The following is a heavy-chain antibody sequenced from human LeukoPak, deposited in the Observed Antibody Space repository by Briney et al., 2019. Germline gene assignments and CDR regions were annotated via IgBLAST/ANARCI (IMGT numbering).Heavy chain of an antibody. D-gene: IGHD4-17*01. Sequence: GSSVKVSCKASGGTFSSYAISWVRQAPGQGLEWMGGIIPIFGTANYAQKFQGRVTITADESTSTAYTELSSLRSEDTAVYYCARGPPNDYGDPSFDYWGQGTLVTVSS. CDR3: ARGPPNDYGDPSFDY. J-gene: IGHJ4*02. CDR1: GGTFSSYA. V-gene: IGHV1-69*01. CDR2: IIPIFGTA.